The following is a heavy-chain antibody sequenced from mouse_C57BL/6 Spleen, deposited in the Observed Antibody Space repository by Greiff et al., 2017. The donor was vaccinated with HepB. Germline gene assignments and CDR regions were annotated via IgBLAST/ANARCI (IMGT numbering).Heavy chain of an antibody. D-gene: IGHD1-1*01. CDR3: ARSRGSSPYWYFDV. CDR1: GFSLTSYG. Sequence: VKLVESGPGLVAPSQSLSITCTVSGFSLTSYGVHWVRQPPGKGLEWLVVIWSDGSTTYNSALKSRLSISKDNSKSQVFLKMNSLQTDDTAMYYCARSRGSSPYWYFDVWGTGTTVTVSS. V-gene: IGHV2-6*03. CDR2: IWSDGST. J-gene: IGHJ1*03.